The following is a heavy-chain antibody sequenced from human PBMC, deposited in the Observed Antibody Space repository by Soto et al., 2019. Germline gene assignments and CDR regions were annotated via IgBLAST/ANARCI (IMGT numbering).Heavy chain of an antibody. D-gene: IGHD3-3*01. Sequence: QVQLVQSGAEVKKPGSSVKVSCKASGGTFSSYTISWVRQAPGQGLEWMGRIIPILGIANYAQKFQGRVTITADKSTSTAYMELSSLRSEDTAVYYCVYDFWSGYGNFDYWGQGTLVTVSS. CDR1: GGTFSSYT. J-gene: IGHJ4*02. CDR2: IIPILGIA. V-gene: IGHV1-69*02. CDR3: VYDFWSGYGNFDY.